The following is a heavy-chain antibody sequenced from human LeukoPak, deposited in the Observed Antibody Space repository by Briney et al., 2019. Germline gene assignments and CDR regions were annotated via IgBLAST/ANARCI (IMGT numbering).Heavy chain of an antibody. V-gene: IGHV4-30-4*08. D-gene: IGHD6-13*01. CDR2: IYYSGST. J-gene: IGHJ1*01. CDR1: GGSISSGDYY. Sequence: SQTLSLTCTVSGGSISSGDYYWSWIRQPPGKGLEWIGYIYYSGSTYYNPSLKSRVTISVDTSKNQFSLKLSSVTAADTAVYYCAREGGGSSSWRPHWGQGTLVTVSS. CDR3: AREGGGSSSWRPH.